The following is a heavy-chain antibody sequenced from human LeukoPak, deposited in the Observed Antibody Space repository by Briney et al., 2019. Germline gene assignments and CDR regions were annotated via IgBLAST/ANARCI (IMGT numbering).Heavy chain of an antibody. Sequence: PSETLSLTCTVSGASVTNYYWSWIRQPPGKGLDWIGYIYTSGSTHYNPSLKSRVTISVDTSKNQFSLKLSSVTAADTAVYYCASSLAYCGGDCHPPATFDFWGQGTLVTVSS. CDR3: ASSLAYCGGDCHPPATFDF. D-gene: IGHD2-21*02. V-gene: IGHV4-59*02. CDR1: GASVTNYY. J-gene: IGHJ3*01. CDR2: IYTSGST.